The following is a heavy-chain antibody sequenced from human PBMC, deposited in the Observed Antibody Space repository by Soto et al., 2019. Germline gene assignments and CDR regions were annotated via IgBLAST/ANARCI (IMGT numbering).Heavy chain of an antibody. D-gene: IGHD2-2*01. J-gene: IGHJ6*02. CDR2: ISSSSSTI. CDR1: GFTFSSYS. Sequence: LRLSCAASGFTFSSYSMNWVRQAPGKGLEWVSYISSSSSTIYYADSVKGRFTISRDNAKNSLYLQMNSLRDEDTAVYYCARPFHGVPAAPRRAYYYYYYGMDVWGQGTTVTVSS. CDR3: ARPFHGVPAAPRRAYYYYYYGMDV. V-gene: IGHV3-48*02.